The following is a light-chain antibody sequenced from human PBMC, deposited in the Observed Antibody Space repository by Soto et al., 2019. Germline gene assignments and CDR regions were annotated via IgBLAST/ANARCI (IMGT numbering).Light chain of an antibody. CDR1: QGISKD. J-gene: IGKJ4*01. CDR2: GAS. V-gene: IGKV1-33*01. Sequence: DIQMTQSPSSLSASVGDRVTITCQASQGISKDLNWYQHKPGKAPELLIYGASTLQTGVPSRFSGTGSGTDFTFTISAFQPEDIATYSCQQYNSLPLTFGGGTKVEI. CDR3: QQYNSLPLT.